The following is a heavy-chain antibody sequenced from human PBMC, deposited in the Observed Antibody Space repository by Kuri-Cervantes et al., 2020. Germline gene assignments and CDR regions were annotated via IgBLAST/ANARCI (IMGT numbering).Heavy chain of an antibody. J-gene: IGHJ4*02. CDR1: GGSFSGYY. CDR3: ARGWPQRPFDY. Sequence: SQTLSLTCAVYGGSFSGYYWSWIRQPPGKGLEWIGEINHSGSTNYNPSLKNRVTISVDTSKNQFSLKLSSVTAADTAVYYCARGWPQRPFDYWGQGTLVTVSS. D-gene: IGHD5-12*01. CDR2: INHSGST. V-gene: IGHV4-34*01.